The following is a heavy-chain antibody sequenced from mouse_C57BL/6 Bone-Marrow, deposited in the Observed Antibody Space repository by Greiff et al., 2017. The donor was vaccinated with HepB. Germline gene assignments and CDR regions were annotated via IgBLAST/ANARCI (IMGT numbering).Heavy chain of an antibody. V-gene: IGHV1-81*01. CDR1: GYTFTSYG. D-gene: IGHD2-4*01. CDR3: ARVGGITTGGYYAMDY. J-gene: IGHJ4*01. CDR2: IYPRSGNT. Sequence: VQLQQSGAELARPGASVKLSCKASGYTFTSYGISWVKQRTGQGLEWIGEIYPRSGNTYYNEKFKGKATLTADKSSSTAYMELRSLTSEDSAVYFCARVGGITTGGYYAMDYWGQRTSVTVSS.